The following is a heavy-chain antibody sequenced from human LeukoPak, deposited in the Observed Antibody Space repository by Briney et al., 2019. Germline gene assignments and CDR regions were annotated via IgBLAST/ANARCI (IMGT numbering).Heavy chain of an antibody. CDR1: GYTFTNYD. Sequence: ASVKVSCKASGYTFTNYDISWVRQATGQGLEWMGWMNPNSGDTGFAQKFQGRLTMTRDTSMSTAYMELSSLGSEDTAMYYCARGFTDYDGSDYAFSYYWGQGTLVTVSS. J-gene: IGHJ4*02. CDR3: ARGFTDYDGSDYAFSYY. CDR2: MNPNSGDT. V-gene: IGHV1-8*01. D-gene: IGHD3-22*01.